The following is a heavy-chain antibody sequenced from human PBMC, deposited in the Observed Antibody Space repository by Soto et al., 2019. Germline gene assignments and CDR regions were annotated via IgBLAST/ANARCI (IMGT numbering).Heavy chain of an antibody. CDR2: ISAYNGNT. CDR1: GYTFTSYG. Sequence: ASVKVSCKASGYTFTSYGISWVRPAPGQGLEWMGWISAYNGNTNYAQKLQGRVTMTTDTSTSTAYMELRSLRSDDTAVYYCARDRPSYCSGGSCYHEGGMGVWGQGTTVTVSS. J-gene: IGHJ6*02. CDR3: ARDRPSYCSGGSCYHEGGMGV. D-gene: IGHD2-15*01. V-gene: IGHV1-18*01.